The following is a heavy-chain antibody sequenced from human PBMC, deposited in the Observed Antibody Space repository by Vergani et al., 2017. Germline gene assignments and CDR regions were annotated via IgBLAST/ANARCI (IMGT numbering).Heavy chain of an antibody. CDR3: ARGPYWREAGVPQFDY. CDR2: IWFDGSNK. V-gene: IGHV3-33*01. Sequence: QVQLVESGGGVVQPGRSLRLSCAASEFTFSNYGMHWVRQAPGKGLEWVAVIWFDGSNKYYADSLKGRFTISRDNSKNTLYLQMNSLRAEDTAIYYCARGPYWREAGVPQFDYWGQGTLVTVSS. CDR1: EFTFSNYG. J-gene: IGHJ4*02. D-gene: IGHD6-13*01.